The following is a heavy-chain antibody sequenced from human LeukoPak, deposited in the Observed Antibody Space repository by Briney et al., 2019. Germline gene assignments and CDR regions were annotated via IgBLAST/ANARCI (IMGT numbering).Heavy chain of an antibody. CDR1: GFTFSSYA. CDR3: ARGDFWSRYVLHYFDY. V-gene: IGHV3-30*04. CDR2: ISYDGRDK. J-gene: IGHJ4*02. D-gene: IGHD3-3*01. Sequence: GGSLRLSSAASGFTFSSYAMHWVRRAPGKGLEWGAGISYDGRDKYYADSVKGRFTISRDNSKNTLYLQVNSLRPEDTAVYYCARGDFWSRYVLHYFDYWGQGSLVTVSS.